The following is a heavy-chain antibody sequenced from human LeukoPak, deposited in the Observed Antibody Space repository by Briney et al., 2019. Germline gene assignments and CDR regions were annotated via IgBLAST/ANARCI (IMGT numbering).Heavy chain of an antibody. Sequence: SETLSLTCTVSGGSISSYYWSWIRQPPGKGLEWIGYIYYSGSTNYNPSLKSRVTISVDTSKNQFSLKLSSVTAADTAVYYCARGYSGSDLPAAHYYYGMDVWGQGTTVTVSS. CDR3: ARGYSGSDLPAAHYYYGMDV. CDR1: GGSISSYY. D-gene: IGHD5-12*01. J-gene: IGHJ6*02. CDR2: IYYSGST. V-gene: IGHV4-59*01.